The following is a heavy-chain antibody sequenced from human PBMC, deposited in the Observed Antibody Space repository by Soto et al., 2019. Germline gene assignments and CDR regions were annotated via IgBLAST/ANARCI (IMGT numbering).Heavy chain of an antibody. J-gene: IGHJ4*02. V-gene: IGHV3-48*01. Sequence: EVQLVDSGGGLVQPGGSLRLSCAASGFTFSTHSMNWVRQAPGKGLEWISYITSSDVTMCADSVKGRFTISRDNAKNSLYLQMNSLGGEDTAVYFCVGEVGFQLIYWGQGTLVTVSS. D-gene: IGHD2-2*01. CDR1: GFTFSTHS. CDR3: VGEVGFQLIY. CDR2: ITSSDVTM.